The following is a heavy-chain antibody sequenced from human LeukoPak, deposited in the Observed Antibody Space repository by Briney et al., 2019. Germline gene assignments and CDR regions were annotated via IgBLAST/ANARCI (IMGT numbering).Heavy chain of an antibody. J-gene: IGHJ4*02. Sequence: PGSSLRLSCAASGFTLSSYAMHWVRQAPGKWLESVAVISYDGSNKYYADSVKGRFTISRDNSKNTLYLQMNSLRAEDTAVYYCARDYPTSNYYDSSGYMHWGQGTLVTVSS. CDR2: ISYDGSNK. CDR1: GFTLSSYA. V-gene: IGHV3-30-3*01. D-gene: IGHD3-22*01. CDR3: ARDYPTSNYYDSSGYMH.